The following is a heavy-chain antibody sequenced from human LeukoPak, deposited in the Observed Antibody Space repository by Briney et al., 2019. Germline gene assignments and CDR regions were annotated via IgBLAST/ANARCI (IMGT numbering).Heavy chain of an antibody. J-gene: IGHJ4*02. Sequence: GSLRLSCAASGFTVSSNYTSWVRQAPGKGLEWVSVIYSGGSTYYADSVKGRFTISRDNSKSTLYIQMNSLRAEDTAVYYCARAKPKNMVRGLIMRRESRYYFDYWGQGTLVTVSS. CDR3: ARAKPKNMVRGLIMRRESRYYFDY. D-gene: IGHD3-10*01. CDR1: GFTVSSNY. CDR2: IYSGGST. V-gene: IGHV3-53*01.